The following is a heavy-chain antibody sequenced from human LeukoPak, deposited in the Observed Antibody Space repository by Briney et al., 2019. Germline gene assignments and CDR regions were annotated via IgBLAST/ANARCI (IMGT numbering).Heavy chain of an antibody. D-gene: IGHD1/OR15-1a*01. J-gene: IGHJ6*03. Sequence: SETLSLTCTVSGGSISSGDYYWSWIRQPPGKGLEWIGYIYYSGSTNYNPSLKSRVTISVDTSKNQFSLKLSSVTAADTAVYYCARGTAPYMDVWGKGTTVTVSS. CDR2: IYYSGST. CDR1: GGSISSGDYY. V-gene: IGHV4-61*08. CDR3: ARGTAPYMDV.